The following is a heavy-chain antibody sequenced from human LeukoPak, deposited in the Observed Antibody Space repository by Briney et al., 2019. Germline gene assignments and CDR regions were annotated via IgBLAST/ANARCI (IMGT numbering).Heavy chain of an antibody. J-gene: IGHJ6*02. D-gene: IGHD4-17*01. CDR1: GFTFSSYA. V-gene: IGHV3-23*01. Sequence: GGSLRLSCAASGFTFSSYAMNWVRQAPGKGLEWVSTISGSGGSTYYADSVEGRFTISRDNSKNTLYLQMNSLRAEDTAVYYCAKDLYGDYVMDVWGQGTTVTVSS. CDR2: ISGSGGST. CDR3: AKDLYGDYVMDV.